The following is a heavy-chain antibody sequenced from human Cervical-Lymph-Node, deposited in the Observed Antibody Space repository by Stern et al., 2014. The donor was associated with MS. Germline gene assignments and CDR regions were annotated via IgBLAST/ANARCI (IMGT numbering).Heavy chain of an antibody. Sequence: QLQLQESGPGLVKPSETLSLTCTVSGGSISSSTYYWAWIRQPPGKGLEWIGNIYYSGFTYYNPSLKSRVTISVDMSKNQFSLKLSSVTAADTAIYYCARHDSVPRPSQLYSAGDRGPGYFDYWGQGTLVTVSS. V-gene: IGHV4-39*01. CDR2: IYYSGFT. CDR3: ARHDSVPRPSQLYSAGDRGPGYFDY. J-gene: IGHJ4*02. CDR1: GGSISSSTYY. D-gene: IGHD1-26*01.